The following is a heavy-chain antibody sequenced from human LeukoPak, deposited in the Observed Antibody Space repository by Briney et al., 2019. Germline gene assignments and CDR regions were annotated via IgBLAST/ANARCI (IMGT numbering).Heavy chain of an antibody. Sequence: SETLSLTCTVSGGSISSYYWSWIRQPPGEGLEWIGYIYYSGSTNYNPSLKSRVTISVDTSKNQFSLKLSSVTAADTAVYYCARGAIDSSGYNYYFDYWGQGTLVTVSS. V-gene: IGHV4-59*01. CDR1: GGSISSYY. D-gene: IGHD3-22*01. CDR3: ARGAIDSSGYNYYFDY. J-gene: IGHJ4*02. CDR2: IYYSGST.